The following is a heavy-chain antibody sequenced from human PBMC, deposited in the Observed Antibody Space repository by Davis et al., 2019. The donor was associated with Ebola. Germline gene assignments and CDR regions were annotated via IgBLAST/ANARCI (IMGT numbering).Heavy chain of an antibody. CDR1: GFTFKSYA. D-gene: IGHD3-9*01. V-gene: IGHV3-48*03. J-gene: IGHJ4*02. Sequence: GESLKISCAASGFTFKSYAMNWVRQVPGKGLEWLSYISAGSATIYYADSVAGRFTISRDNAKNSLYLQMNSLRAEDTAVYYCARARGFDLGFDYWGQGTLVTVSS. CDR3: ARARGFDLGFDY. CDR2: ISAGSATI.